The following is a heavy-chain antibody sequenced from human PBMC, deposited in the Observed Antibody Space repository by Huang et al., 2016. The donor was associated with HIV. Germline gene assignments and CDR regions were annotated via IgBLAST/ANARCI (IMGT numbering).Heavy chain of an antibody. CDR1: GFIFSNSG. CDR2: ISYDGSNK. V-gene: IGHV3-30*03. J-gene: IGHJ1*01. D-gene: IGHD6-19*01. CDR3: ALKGDSSGWEYFRH. Sequence: QVQLVESGGGVVQPGRSLRLSCAASGFIFSNSGMHWVRQAPGKGLEWVARISYDGSNKYYTDSVKGRFSISRDNSKNTLYLQMNSLRAEDTAVYYCALKGDSSGWEYFRHWGQGTLVTVSS.